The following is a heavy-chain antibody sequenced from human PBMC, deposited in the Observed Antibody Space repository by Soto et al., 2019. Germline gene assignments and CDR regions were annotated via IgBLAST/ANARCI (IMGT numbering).Heavy chain of an antibody. V-gene: IGHV4-30-2*01. CDR1: GGSISSGGYS. J-gene: IGHJ4*02. D-gene: IGHD1-7*01. CDR2: IYHSGST. Sequence: QPQLQESGSGLVKPSQTLSLTCAVSGGSISSGGYSWSWIRQPPGKGLEWIGYIYHSGSTYYNPSLKSRVTISVDRSKNQFSLKLSSVTAADTAVYYCARDGTGGFDYWGQGTLVTVSS. CDR3: ARDGTGGFDY.